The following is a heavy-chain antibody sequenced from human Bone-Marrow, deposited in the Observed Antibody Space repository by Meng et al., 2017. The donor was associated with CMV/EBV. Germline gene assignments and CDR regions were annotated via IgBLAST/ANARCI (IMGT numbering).Heavy chain of an antibody. Sequence: GGSLRLSCAASGFTFSRYALHWVRQAPGKGLEWVSAISGSGGSTYYADSVKGRFTISRDNSKNTLYLQMNSLRAEDTAVYYCAKVVSIVVVPAGEDVWGQGTTVTVSS. D-gene: IGHD2-2*01. CDR3: AKVVSIVVVPAGEDV. J-gene: IGHJ6*02. CDR2: ISGSGGST. CDR1: GFTFSRYA. V-gene: IGHV3-23*01.